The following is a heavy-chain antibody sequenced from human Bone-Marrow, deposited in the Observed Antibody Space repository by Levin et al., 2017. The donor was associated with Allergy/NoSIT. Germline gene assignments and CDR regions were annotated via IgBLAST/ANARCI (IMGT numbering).Heavy chain of an antibody. Sequence: GGSLRLSCAASGFTFSGYDMNWVRQAPGKGLEWVSFITSSGSIYYADSVKGRFTISRDNAKNSLYLQMNSLRDEDTAMYYCARDVAIGYWGQGTLVTVSS. CDR1: GFTFSGYD. J-gene: IGHJ4*02. CDR2: ITSSGSI. CDR3: ARDVAIGY. V-gene: IGHV3-48*02.